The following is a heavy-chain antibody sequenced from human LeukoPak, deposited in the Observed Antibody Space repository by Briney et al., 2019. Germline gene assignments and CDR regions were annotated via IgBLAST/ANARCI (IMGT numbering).Heavy chain of an antibody. Sequence: SETLSLTCTVSGGSISSYYWSWIRQPAGKGLEWIGRIYTSGSTNYNPSLKSRVTMSVDTSKNQFSLKLSSVTAADTAVYYCARDFPADYYGSGSYPNWFDPWGQGTLVTVSS. V-gene: IGHV4-4*07. J-gene: IGHJ5*02. CDR3: ARDFPADYYGSGSYPNWFDP. CDR2: IYTSGST. CDR1: GGSISSYY. D-gene: IGHD3-10*01.